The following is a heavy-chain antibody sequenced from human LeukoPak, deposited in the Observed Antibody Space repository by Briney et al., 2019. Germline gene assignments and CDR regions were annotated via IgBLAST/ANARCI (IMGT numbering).Heavy chain of an antibody. CDR3: ARDIVVVPAAPVRYYYYGMDV. V-gene: IGHV4-34*01. J-gene: IGHJ6*02. CDR1: GGSFSGYY. Sequence: SETLSLTCAVYGGSFSGYYWSWIRQPPGKGLEWIGEINHSGSTNYNPSLKSRVTISVDTSKNQFSLKLSSVTAADTAVYYCARDIVVVPAAPVRYYYYGMDVWGQGTTVTVSS. CDR2: INHSGST. D-gene: IGHD2-2*01.